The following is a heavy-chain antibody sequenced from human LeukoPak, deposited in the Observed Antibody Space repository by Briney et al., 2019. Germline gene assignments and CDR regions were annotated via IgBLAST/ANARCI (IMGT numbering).Heavy chain of an antibody. CDR1: GYTFTGYY. CDR2: INPNSGGT. D-gene: IGHD4-17*01. Sequence: ASVKVSCKASGYTFTGYYMHWVRQAPGQGLEWMGWINPNSGGTNYAQKFQGRVTMTRDTSISTAYMELSRLTSDDTAVYYCARRSEYGDANWFDPWGQGTLVTVSS. J-gene: IGHJ5*02. V-gene: IGHV1-2*02. CDR3: ARRSEYGDANWFDP.